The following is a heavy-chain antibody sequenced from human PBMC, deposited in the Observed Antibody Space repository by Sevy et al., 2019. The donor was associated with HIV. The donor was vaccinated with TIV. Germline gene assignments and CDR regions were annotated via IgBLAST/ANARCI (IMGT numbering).Heavy chain of an antibody. CDR3: ARDYDFWSGYTALSYYSLSYYYGMDV. CDR1: GLNFSKYS. Sequence: GGSPRLSCAASGLNFSKYSFNWVRQAPEKGLEWISHISRSGTTTYYAESVKGRFTVSIDNAKNSLYLQMSSLRDEDTAVYYCARDYDFWSGYTALSYYSLSYYYGMDVWGQGTTVIVSS. J-gene: IGHJ6*02. D-gene: IGHD3-3*01. CDR2: ISRSGTTT. V-gene: IGHV3-48*02.